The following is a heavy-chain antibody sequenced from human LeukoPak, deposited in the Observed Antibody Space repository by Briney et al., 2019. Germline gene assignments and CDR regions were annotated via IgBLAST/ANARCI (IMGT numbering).Heavy chain of an antibody. CDR3: ARRGYDSSGYYYASLDY. J-gene: IGHJ4*02. V-gene: IGHV4-38-2*02. D-gene: IGHD3-22*01. Sequence: PSETLSLTCTVSGYSISSGYYWGWIRQPPGKGLEWIGYIYYSGSTNYNPSLKSRVTISVDTSKNQFSLKLSSVTAADTAVYYCARRGYDSSGYYYASLDYWGQGTLVTVSS. CDR1: GYSISSGYY. CDR2: IYYSGST.